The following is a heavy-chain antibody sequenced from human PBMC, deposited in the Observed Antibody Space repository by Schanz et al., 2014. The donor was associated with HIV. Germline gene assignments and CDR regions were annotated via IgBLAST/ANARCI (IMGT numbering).Heavy chain of an antibody. D-gene: IGHD5-12*01. CDR3: ARGSDIVATNKYYYGVDV. Sequence: QVQLVESGGGVVQPGRSLRLSCAASGFTFSSYGMHWVRQAPGKGLEWVAVIWTGGTNEYYADSVKGRFTISRDNSKNTLYQQMRTQEAEDTVVYCCARGSDIVATNKYYYGVDVWGQGTTVTVSS. V-gene: IGHV3-33*01. CDR1: GFTFSSYG. J-gene: IGHJ6*02. CDR2: IWTGGTNE.